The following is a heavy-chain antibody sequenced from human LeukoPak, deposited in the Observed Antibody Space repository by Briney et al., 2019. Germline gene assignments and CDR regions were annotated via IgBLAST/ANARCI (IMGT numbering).Heavy chain of an antibody. CDR1: GYTFTNYY. J-gene: IGHJ4*02. Sequence: ASVKVSCKASGYTFTNYYMHWVRHPPGQGLEWMGVIHPSGGSTSFAQKFQGRVTMTRDTSTSTVYMELSSLRSDDTAVYYCARGIGLDYDSSGLDWGQGNLVTVSS. CDR3: ARGIGLDYDSSGLD. CDR2: IHPSGGST. D-gene: IGHD3-22*01. V-gene: IGHV1-46*01.